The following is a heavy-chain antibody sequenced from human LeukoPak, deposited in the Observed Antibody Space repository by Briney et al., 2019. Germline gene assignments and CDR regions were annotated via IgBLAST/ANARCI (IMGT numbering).Heavy chain of an antibody. CDR1: GYTFTSYG. D-gene: IGHD3-9*01. Sequence: ASVKVSCKASGYTFTSYGISWVRQAPGQGLEWMGWISAYNGNTNYAQKLQGRVTMTTDTSTSTAYMELRSLRSDGTAVYYCAGFNWLSSPFYYYYYYYMDVWGKGTTVTVSS. J-gene: IGHJ6*03. CDR3: AGFNWLSSPFYYYYYYYMDV. CDR2: ISAYNGNT. V-gene: IGHV1-18*01.